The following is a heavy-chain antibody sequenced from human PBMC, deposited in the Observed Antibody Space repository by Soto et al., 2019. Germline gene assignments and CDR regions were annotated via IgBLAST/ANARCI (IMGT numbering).Heavy chain of an antibody. CDR2: ISYTGSA. Sequence: PSETLSLTCSASGGSIRGSYCSWIRQPPEKGLEWIASISYTGSATHNPSLKSRVSVSVDTTENQCSLKLTSVTAADTATYYCATGGGWLQNSNLRGLYFDYWGQGALVTVSS. D-gene: IGHD6-19*01. CDR1: GGSIRGSY. J-gene: IGHJ4*02. V-gene: IGHV4-59*01. CDR3: ATGGGWLQNSNLRGLYFDY.